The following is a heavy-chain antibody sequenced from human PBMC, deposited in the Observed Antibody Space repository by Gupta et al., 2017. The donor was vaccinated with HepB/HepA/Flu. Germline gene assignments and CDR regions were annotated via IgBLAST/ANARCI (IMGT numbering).Heavy chain of an antibody. D-gene: IGHD1-26*01. J-gene: IGHJ4*02. CDR2: IKQDASEI. V-gene: IGHV3-7*01. Sequence: EVQLVESGGDLVQPGGSLRLSCAASGFTFSNHWMDWVRQAPGKGLGWVATIKQDASEIYYVNSVRGRFTISRDNGKTSLYLQMNSLRAEDTAIYYCASVWDMGYWGQGTLVTVSS. CDR3: ASVWDMGY. CDR1: GFTFSNHW.